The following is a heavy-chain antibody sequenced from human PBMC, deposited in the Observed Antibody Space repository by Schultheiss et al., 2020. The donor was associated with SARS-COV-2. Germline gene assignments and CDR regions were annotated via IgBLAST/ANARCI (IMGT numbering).Heavy chain of an antibody. J-gene: IGHJ4*02. Sequence: SETLSLTCTVSGGSISSGDYYWSWIRQPPGKGLEWIGEIYHSGSTYYNPSLKSRVTISVDTSKNQFSLKLSSVTAADTAVYYCARSSGMWMTTVTYFDYWGQGTLVTVSS. CDR2: IYHSGST. V-gene: IGHV4-30-4*01. D-gene: IGHD4-11*01. CDR3: ARSSGMWMTTVTYFDY. CDR1: GGSISSGDYY.